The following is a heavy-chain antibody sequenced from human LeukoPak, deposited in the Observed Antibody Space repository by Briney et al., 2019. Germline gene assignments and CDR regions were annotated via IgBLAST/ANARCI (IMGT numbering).Heavy chain of an antibody. CDR3: ARDYVGDNWFDP. Sequence: ASVKVSCKASGYTFTDYYMHWVRQAPGQGLEWMGWISPNSGGTNYTQKFQGRVTANSATSIRIAYMDLSRLRSDDTAVYYCARDYVGDNWFDPWGQGTLVTVSS. J-gene: IGHJ5*02. D-gene: IGHD3-16*01. CDR1: GYTFTDYY. CDR2: ISPNSGGT. V-gene: IGHV1-2*02.